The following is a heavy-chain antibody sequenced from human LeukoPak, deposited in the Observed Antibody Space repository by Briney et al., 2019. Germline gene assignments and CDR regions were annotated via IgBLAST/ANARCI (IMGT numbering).Heavy chain of an antibody. Sequence: GGSLRLSCVASGFKFTNAWMSWVRQAPGKGLEWVGHIKSKTDGGTTDYAAPVKGRFIISRDDSKHTLYLQMNSLKTDDTAVYYCTKYDTSVNFDYWGQGTLVTVSS. J-gene: IGHJ4*02. CDR3: TKYDTSVNFDY. CDR2: IKSKTDGGTT. D-gene: IGHD3-22*01. CDR1: GFKFTNAW. V-gene: IGHV3-15*01.